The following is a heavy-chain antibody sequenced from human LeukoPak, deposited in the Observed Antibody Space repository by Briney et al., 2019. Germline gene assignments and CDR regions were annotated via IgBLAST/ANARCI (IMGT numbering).Heavy chain of an antibody. Sequence: SETLSLTCNVSGGSISDNDYSWDWIRQPPGKGLEWMGCIHYSGTTYSNPSLKSRISISVDTSKSQFSLKLRSVTAADTAVYYCARRYYFVSGNYYPFDFWGQGTLVTVSS. D-gene: IGHD3-10*01. CDR2: IHYSGTT. CDR1: GGSISDNDYS. CDR3: ARRYYFVSGNYYPFDF. V-gene: IGHV4-39*01. J-gene: IGHJ4*02.